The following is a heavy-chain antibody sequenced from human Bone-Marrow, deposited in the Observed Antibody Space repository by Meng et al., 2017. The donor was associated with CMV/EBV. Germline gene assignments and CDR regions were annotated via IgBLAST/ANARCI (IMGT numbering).Heavy chain of an antibody. V-gene: IGHV3-30*02. Sequence: GESLKISCAASGFTFGSYGIHWVRQAPGKGLEWVAFIRYDGTNKYYEDSVKGRFTISRDNSKNTLYLQMNSLRAEDTAVYYCAKYPRYCSSTSCYDYYFDYWGQGTLVAVSS. J-gene: IGHJ4*02. CDR2: IRYDGTNK. CDR3: AKYPRYCSSTSCYDYYFDY. D-gene: IGHD2-2*01. CDR1: GFTFGSYG.